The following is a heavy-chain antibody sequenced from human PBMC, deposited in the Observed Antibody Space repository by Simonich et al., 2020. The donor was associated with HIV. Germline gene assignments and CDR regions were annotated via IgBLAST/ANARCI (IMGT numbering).Heavy chain of an antibody. CDR2: IWYDGSHK. CDR3: ATDGKIGEGYYYMDV. Sequence: VQLVESGGGVVRPGGSLRLSCAASGFTFSNYGMHWVRQAPGRGLGWVATIWYDGSHKDYVNSVKGRFTISRDNSKNTLYLQMNSLRAEDTAVYYCATDGKIGEGYYYMDVWGKGTTVTVSS. V-gene: IGHV3-33*08. J-gene: IGHJ6*03. CDR1: GFTFSNYG. D-gene: IGHD3-10*01.